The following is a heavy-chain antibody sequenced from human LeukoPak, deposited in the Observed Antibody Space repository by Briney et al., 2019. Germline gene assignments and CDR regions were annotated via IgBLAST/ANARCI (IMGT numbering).Heavy chain of an antibody. Sequence: PGGSLRLSCAASEFTFSSYAMQWVRQAPGKGLEWVSGITVSGGTTYYTDSVKGRFTISRDNSKNTLYLQMNSLRAEDTAVYYCAKGWGTDWYDRFLFDYWGQGTLVAVSS. D-gene: IGHD6-19*01. V-gene: IGHV3-23*01. CDR3: AKGWGTDWYDRFLFDY. CDR2: ITVSGGTT. J-gene: IGHJ4*02. CDR1: EFTFSSYA.